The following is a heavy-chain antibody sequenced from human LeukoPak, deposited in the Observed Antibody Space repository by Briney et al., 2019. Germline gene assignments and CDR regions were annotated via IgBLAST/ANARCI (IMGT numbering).Heavy chain of an antibody. CDR2: IYSDGST. CDR1: GFSVSTSY. D-gene: IGHD3/OR15-3a*01. Sequence: GGSLRLSCAASGFSVSTSYINWVRQAPGKGLEWVSVIYSDGSTKYADSVKARFTISRDNSKNTVYLQMKSLRVEDAAVYYCARGTLDNWGQGTLVTVSS. CDR3: ARGTLDN. V-gene: IGHV3-53*01. J-gene: IGHJ4*02.